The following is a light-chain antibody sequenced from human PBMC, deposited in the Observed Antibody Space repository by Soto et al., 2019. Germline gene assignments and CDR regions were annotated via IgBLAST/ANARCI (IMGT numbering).Light chain of an antibody. CDR2: GAF. CDR3: HQYYRAPWT. CDR1: QSVSSNF. V-gene: IGKV3-20*01. Sequence: DIQLTQSPCTLSLSPGERATLSCRAGQSVSSNFVAWYQQKPDQAPRLVIFGAFNRATGIPDRFSGSGSGTDFTLTISRLEPEDFAVYYCHQYYRAPWTFGQGTKVEI. J-gene: IGKJ1*01.